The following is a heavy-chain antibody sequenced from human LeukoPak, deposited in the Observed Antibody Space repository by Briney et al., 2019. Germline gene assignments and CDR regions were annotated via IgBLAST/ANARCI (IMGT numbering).Heavy chain of an antibody. D-gene: IGHD2-2*01. V-gene: IGHV3-23*01. CDR3: ARSMRSSTSLYYYYYGMDV. CDR1: GFTFSSYA. Sequence: QPGGSLRLSCAASGFTFSSYAMSWVRQAPGKGLEWVSAISGSGGSTYYADSVKGRFTISRDNSKNTLYLQMNSLRAEDTAVYYCARSMRSSTSLYYYYYGMDVWGQGTTVTVSS. J-gene: IGHJ6*02. CDR2: ISGSGGST.